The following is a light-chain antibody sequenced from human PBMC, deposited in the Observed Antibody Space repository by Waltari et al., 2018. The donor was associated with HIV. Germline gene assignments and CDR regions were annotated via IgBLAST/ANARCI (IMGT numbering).Light chain of an antibody. J-gene: IGLJ3*02. Sequence: QSALTQPPSASGSPGQSVTISCTGSSSDIGGYDFVSWFQQHPGKAPKLVIDEVYKRPSGVPDRFSGSKSGNTASLTVSGLQAEDEAYYHCSSYAGNYNLVFGGGTKLTVL. V-gene: IGLV2-8*01. CDR2: EVY. CDR3: SSYAGNYNLV. CDR1: SSDIGGYDF.